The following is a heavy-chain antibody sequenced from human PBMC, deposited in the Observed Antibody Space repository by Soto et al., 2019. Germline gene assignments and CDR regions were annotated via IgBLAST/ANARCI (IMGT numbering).Heavy chain of an antibody. D-gene: IGHD5-12*01. J-gene: IGHJ3*02. CDR2: IKQDGSEK. Sequence: GGSLRLSCAASGFTFSSYWMSWVRQAPGKGLEWVANIKQDGSEKYYVDSVKGRFTISRDNAKNSLYLQMNSLRAEDTAVYYCAREYSGYDDAFDIWGQGTMVTVSS. CDR1: GFTFSSYW. CDR3: AREYSGYDDAFDI. V-gene: IGHV3-7*01.